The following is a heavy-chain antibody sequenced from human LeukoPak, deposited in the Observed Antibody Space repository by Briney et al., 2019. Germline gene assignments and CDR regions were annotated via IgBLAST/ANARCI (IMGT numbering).Heavy chain of an antibody. CDR1: GGSISSGGYS. J-gene: IGHJ4*02. D-gene: IGHD6-13*01. V-gene: IGHV4-30-2*01. Sequence: PSETLSLTCAVSGGSISSGGYSWSWIRQPPGKGLEWIGYIYHSGSTYYNPSLKSRVTISVDRSKNQFSLKLSSVTAADTAVYYCARDEQQLVLHWGQGTLVTVSS. CDR3: ARDEQQLVLH. CDR2: IYHSGST.